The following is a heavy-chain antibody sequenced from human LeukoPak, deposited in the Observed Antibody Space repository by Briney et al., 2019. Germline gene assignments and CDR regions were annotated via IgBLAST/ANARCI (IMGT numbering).Heavy chain of an antibody. V-gene: IGHV3-23*01. CDR1: GFTFSSYS. J-gene: IGHJ4*02. CDR3: ANAGVGGWADY. CDR2: ISGSGGST. D-gene: IGHD6-19*01. Sequence: GGSLRLSCAASGFTFSSYSMNWVRQAPGKGLEWVSAISGSGGSTYYADSVKGRFTISRDNSKNTLYLQMNSLRAEDTAVYYSANAGVGGWADYWGQGTLVTVSS.